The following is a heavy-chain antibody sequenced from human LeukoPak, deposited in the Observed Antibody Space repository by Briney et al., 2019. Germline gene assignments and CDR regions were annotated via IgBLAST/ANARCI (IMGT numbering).Heavy chain of an antibody. V-gene: IGHV4-59*01. D-gene: IGHD3-3*01. CDR2: IYYSGST. CDR3: ARVSPPDYDFWSGYYTGSWFDP. Sequence: SETLSLTCTVSGGSISSYYWSWIRQPPGKGLEWIGYIYYSGSTNYNPSLKSRVTISVDTSKNQFSLKLSSVTAADTAVYYCARVSPPDYDFWSGYYTGSWFDPWAREPWSPSPQ. CDR1: GGSISSYY. J-gene: IGHJ5*02.